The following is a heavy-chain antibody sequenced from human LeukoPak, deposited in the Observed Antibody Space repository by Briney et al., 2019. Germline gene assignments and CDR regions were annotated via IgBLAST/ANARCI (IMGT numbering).Heavy chain of an antibody. CDR2: IYYSGST. CDR1: GGSISSYY. V-gene: IGHV4-59*01. Sequence: PSETLSLTCTVSGGSISSYYWSWIRQPPGKGLEWIGYIYYSGSTNYNPSLKSRVTISVDTSKNQFSLKLSSVTAADTAVYYCARDPYSASGYWGQGTLVTVSS. J-gene: IGHJ4*02. CDR3: ARDPYSASGY. D-gene: IGHD4-11*01.